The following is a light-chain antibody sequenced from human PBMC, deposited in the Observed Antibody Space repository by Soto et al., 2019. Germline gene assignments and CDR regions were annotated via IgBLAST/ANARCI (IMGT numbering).Light chain of an antibody. V-gene: IGKV4-1*01. CDR2: WAS. Sequence: DIVMTQSPASLAVSLGERATINCKSSQTVLNTSNNKNYLAWYQQKPGQPPKLLVYWASTRESGVPDRSSGSGSGTDFTLTISSLHAEDGAVYYCQQYSNTPLTFGQGTKVDIK. CDR3: QQYSNTPLT. CDR1: QTVLNTSNNKNY. J-gene: IGKJ2*01.